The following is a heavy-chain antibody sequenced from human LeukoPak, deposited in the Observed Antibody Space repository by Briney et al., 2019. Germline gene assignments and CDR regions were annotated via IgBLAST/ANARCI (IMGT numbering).Heavy chain of an antibody. Sequence: SVKVSCKASGFTFTSSAMQWVRQARGQRLEWIGWIVVGSGNTNYAQKFQERVTITRDMSTSTAYMELRSLRSDDTAVYYCAREGNYYDSSGYYSVDYWGQGTLVTVSS. CDR2: IVVGSGNT. CDR3: AREGNYYDSSGYYSVDY. D-gene: IGHD3-22*01. CDR1: GFTFTSSA. J-gene: IGHJ4*02. V-gene: IGHV1-58*02.